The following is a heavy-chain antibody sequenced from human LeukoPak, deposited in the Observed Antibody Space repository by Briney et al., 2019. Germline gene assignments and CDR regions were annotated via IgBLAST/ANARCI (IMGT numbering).Heavy chain of an antibody. CDR1: GGSISSGNYY. CDR2: IYYSGST. V-gene: IGHV4-61*01. Sequence: SQTLSLTCTVSGGSISSGNYYWSWIRQPPGKGLEWIGYIYYSGSTNYNPSLKSRVTISVDTSKNQFSLKLSSVTAADTAVYYCARYSHCGGDCYDAFDIWGQGTMVTVSS. J-gene: IGHJ3*02. D-gene: IGHD2-21*01. CDR3: ARYSHCGGDCYDAFDI.